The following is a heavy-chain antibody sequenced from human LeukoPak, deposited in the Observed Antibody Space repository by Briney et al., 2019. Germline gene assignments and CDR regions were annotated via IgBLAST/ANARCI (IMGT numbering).Heavy chain of an antibody. D-gene: IGHD6-13*01. V-gene: IGHV3-7*01. J-gene: IGHJ3*02. CDR2: IMHDGSEK. CDR1: GFTFSSYW. Sequence: GGSLRLSCAASGFTFSSYWMSWVRQAPGKGLEWVANIMHDGSEKNYVDSVKGRFTISRDNAENSLYLQMNSLRADGMAVYYCAREVYSSSRPADAFDIWGQGTMVTVSS. CDR3: AREVYSSSRPADAFDI.